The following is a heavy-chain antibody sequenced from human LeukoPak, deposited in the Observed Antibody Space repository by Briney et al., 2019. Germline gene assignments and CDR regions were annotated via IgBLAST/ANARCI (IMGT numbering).Heavy chain of an antibody. Sequence: GGSLRLSCAASGFTFSSYSFNWVRQAPGKGLEWVSYISKNLATVYYADSVKDRFTISRYNAKNSLYLQMNSLRPEDTAVYYCARDDGSSYEIDYWGQGTVVTVSS. CDR1: GFTFSSYS. V-gene: IGHV3-48*01. D-gene: IGHD5-18*01. CDR3: ARDDGSSYEIDY. CDR2: ISKNLATV. J-gene: IGHJ4*02.